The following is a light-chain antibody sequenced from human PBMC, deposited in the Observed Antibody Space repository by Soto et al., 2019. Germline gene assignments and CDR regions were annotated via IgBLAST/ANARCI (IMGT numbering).Light chain of an antibody. Sequence: DIVMTQSPDSLAVSLGERATINCESSQSVLYSSNNQNCLAWYQQKPGQPPKLLIYWASTRESGVPDRFSGSGSVTDFTLTISSLQAEDVAVYYCQQRHMWPITFGQGTRLEIK. CDR1: QSVLYSSNNQNC. V-gene: IGKV4-1*01. J-gene: IGKJ5*01. CDR2: WAS. CDR3: QQRHMWPIT.